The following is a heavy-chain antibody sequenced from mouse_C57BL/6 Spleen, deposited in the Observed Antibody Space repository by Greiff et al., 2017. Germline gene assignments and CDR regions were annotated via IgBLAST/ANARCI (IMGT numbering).Heavy chain of an antibody. Sequence: VKLMESGPELVKPGASVKISCKASGYAFSSSWMNWVKQRPGKGLEWIGRIYPGDGDTNYNGKFKGKATLTADKSSSTAYMQLSSLTSEDSAVYYCAMRDYEAWFAYWGQGTLVTVSA. CDR3: AMRDYEAWFAY. D-gene: IGHD2-4*01. CDR2: IYPGDGDT. CDR1: GYAFSSSW. V-gene: IGHV1-82*01. J-gene: IGHJ3*01.